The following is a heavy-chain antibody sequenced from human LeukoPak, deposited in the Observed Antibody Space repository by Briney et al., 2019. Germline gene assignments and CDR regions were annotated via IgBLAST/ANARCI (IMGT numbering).Heavy chain of an antibody. CDR1: GFTFSNVW. D-gene: IGHD6-19*01. Sequence: GGSLRLSCAASGFTFSNVWMSWVRQARGKGLEWVGCIKSKTDGGTTDYAAPVKGRFTISRDDSKNTLNLQMNSLKTEDTAVYYCTPSIAVAGSLDYWGQGTLVTVSS. V-gene: IGHV3-15*01. CDR3: TPSIAVAGSLDY. CDR2: IKSKTDGGTT. J-gene: IGHJ4*02.